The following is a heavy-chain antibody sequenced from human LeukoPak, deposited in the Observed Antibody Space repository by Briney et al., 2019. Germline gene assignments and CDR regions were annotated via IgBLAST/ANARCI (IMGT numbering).Heavy chain of an antibody. V-gene: IGHV1-2*06. CDR3: ARVYDSSGYYYDRYAFDI. CDR2: INPNSGGT. Sequence: ASVKVSSKASGYTFTGYYMHWVRQAPGQGLEWMGRINPNSGGTNYAQKFQGRVTMTRETSISTAYMELSRLRSDDPAVYYCARVYDSSGYYYDRYAFDIWGQGTMVTVSS. CDR1: GYTFTGYY. D-gene: IGHD3-22*01. J-gene: IGHJ3*02.